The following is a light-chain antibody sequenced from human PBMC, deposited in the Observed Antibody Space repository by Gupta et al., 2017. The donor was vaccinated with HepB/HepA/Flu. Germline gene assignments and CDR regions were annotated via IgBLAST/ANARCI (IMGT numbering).Light chain of an antibody. CDR1: QSISSW. Sequence: DIQMTQSPSTLSASVGDRVTITCRASQSISSWLAWYQQKLGKAPKLLIYKASKVESGVPSRFSGSESGTEFILTISRLQPDDSGTYYCLQDAYSPWTFGQGTKVEIK. J-gene: IGKJ1*01. V-gene: IGKV1-5*03. CDR2: KAS. CDR3: LQDAYSPWT.